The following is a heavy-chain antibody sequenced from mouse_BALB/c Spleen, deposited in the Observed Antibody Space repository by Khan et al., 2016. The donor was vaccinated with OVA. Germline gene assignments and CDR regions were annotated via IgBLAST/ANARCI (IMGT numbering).Heavy chain of an antibody. CDR2: ISSSGNT. D-gene: IGHD3-3*01. CDR1: GFSITNDYV. CDR3: ASVYGGDIND. J-gene: IGHJ2*01. Sequence: EVQLQESGPGLVKPSQSLSLTCTASGFSITNDYVWYLIRPLPGNQLEFIGFISSSGNTKSNPSLKGQFSITRSTSKNQFFLQMNSETTKNTATDYYASVYGGDINDWGQGTTLTVSS. V-gene: IGHV3-2*02.